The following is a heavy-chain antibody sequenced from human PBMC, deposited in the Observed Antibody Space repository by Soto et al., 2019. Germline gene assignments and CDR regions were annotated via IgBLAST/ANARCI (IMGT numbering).Heavy chain of an antibody. CDR3: AADLYYDIWTGNRADAFDI. V-gene: IGHV6-1*01. Sequence: SQTLSLTCAISGDSVSSNSATWNWIRQSPSRGLEWLGRTYYRSKWYSDYAVSVKSRITINPDTSKNQFSLQLNSVTPEDTAVYYCAADLYYDIWTGNRADAFDIWGQGTMVTVSS. CDR2: TYYRSKWYS. CDR1: GDSVSSNSAT. D-gene: IGHD3-9*01. J-gene: IGHJ3*02.